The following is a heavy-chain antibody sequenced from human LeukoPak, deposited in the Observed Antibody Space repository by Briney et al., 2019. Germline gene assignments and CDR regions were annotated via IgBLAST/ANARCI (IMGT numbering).Heavy chain of an antibody. CDR3: AKDGGGSSYRIDY. D-gene: IGHD6-13*01. Sequence: GGSLRLSCAASGFTFSSYGMSWVRQAPGKGLEWVSAISGSGGSTYYADSVKGRFTISRDNSKNTLYLQMNSLRAEDTAVYYCAKDGGGSSYRIDYWGQGTLVTVSS. CDR2: ISGSGGST. J-gene: IGHJ4*02. CDR1: GFTFSSYG. V-gene: IGHV3-23*01.